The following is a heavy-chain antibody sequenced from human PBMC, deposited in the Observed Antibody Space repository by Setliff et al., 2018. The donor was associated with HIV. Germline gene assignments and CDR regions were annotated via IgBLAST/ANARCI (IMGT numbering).Heavy chain of an antibody. V-gene: IGHV3-23*01. CDR1: GFTLSTFS. J-gene: IGHJ4*02. Sequence: LRLSCAVSGFTLSTFSMSWVRQAPGKGLEWVSAISNKYYADSVKGRFTISRDNSKNTLYLQMNSLRDEDTAVYYCARDLGGIVVAAFDYWGQGTLVTVSS. CDR3: ARDLGGIVVAAFDY. CDR2: ISNK. D-gene: IGHD6-19*01.